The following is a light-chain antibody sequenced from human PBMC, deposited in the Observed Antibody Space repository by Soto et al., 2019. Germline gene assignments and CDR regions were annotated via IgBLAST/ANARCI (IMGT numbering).Light chain of an antibody. CDR3: QPYNNWPLT. CDR1: QDIGSY. V-gene: IGKV1-9*01. Sequence: DIQLTQSPSFLSASVGDRVTVTCRSSQDIGSYLAWYQQKPGKAPKVLIYGASTLQSGVPSRFSGSRSGAEFTLTINSLQSEDFAVYYCQPYNNWPLTFGGGTKVDIK. CDR2: GAS. J-gene: IGKJ4*01.